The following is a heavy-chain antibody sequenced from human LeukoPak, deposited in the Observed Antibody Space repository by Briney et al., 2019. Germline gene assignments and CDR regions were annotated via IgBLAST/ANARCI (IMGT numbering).Heavy chain of an antibody. Sequence: GRSLRLSCAASGFTFDDYAMYWVRQAPGKGLEWVSVISWNSGSIGYADSVKGRFTISSDNAKDSLYLQMNSLRAEDTALYYCAKANHYGDYLDYWGQGTLVTVSS. CDR1: GFTFDDYA. CDR3: AKANHYGDYLDY. CDR2: ISWNSGSI. V-gene: IGHV3-9*01. J-gene: IGHJ4*02. D-gene: IGHD4-17*01.